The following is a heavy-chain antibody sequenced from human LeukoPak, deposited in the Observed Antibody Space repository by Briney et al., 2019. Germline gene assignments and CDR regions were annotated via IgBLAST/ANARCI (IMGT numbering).Heavy chain of an antibody. J-gene: IGHJ4*02. CDR2: IYPGDSDT. D-gene: IGHD2-15*01. Sequence: GESLKISCEGSGYTFTSHWIGWVRQMPGKGLEWMGIIYPGDSDTRYSPSFQGQVTISADKSITTAYLQWSSLKASDTAIYFCARQSNRYCSGSGFYSAFDYWGQGTLVTVSS. CDR1: GYTFTSHW. CDR3: ARQSNRYCSGSGFYSAFDY. V-gene: IGHV5-51*01.